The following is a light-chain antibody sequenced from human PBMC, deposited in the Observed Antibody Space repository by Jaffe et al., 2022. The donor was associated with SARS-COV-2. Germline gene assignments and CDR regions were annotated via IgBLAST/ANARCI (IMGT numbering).Light chain of an antibody. CDR1: SSDIGAYNY. CDR2: DVN. Sequence: QSALTQPASVSGSPGQSITISCTGTSSDIGAYNYVSWYQQHPGKAPKLMIYDVNNRPSGVSSRFSGSKSGNTASLTISGLQAEDEADYHCSSYTTTTTLIFGGGTKLTVL. V-gene: IGLV2-14*01. CDR3: SSYTTTTTLI. J-gene: IGLJ2*01.